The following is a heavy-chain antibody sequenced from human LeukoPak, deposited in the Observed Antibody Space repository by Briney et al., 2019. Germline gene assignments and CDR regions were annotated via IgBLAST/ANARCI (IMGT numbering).Heavy chain of an antibody. D-gene: IGHD2-2*01. V-gene: IGHV1-69*01. CDR1: GGTFSSYA. Sequence: SVKVSCKASGGTFSSYAISWVRQAPGQGLEWMGGIIPIFGTANYVQKFQGRVTITADESTSTAYMELSSLRSEDTAVYYCARGGIVVVPAAKDNWFDPWGQGTLVTVSS. CDR2: IIPIFGTA. J-gene: IGHJ5*02. CDR3: ARGGIVVVPAAKDNWFDP.